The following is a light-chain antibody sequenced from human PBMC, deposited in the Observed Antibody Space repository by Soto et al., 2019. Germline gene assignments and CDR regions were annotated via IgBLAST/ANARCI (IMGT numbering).Light chain of an antibody. CDR3: QQRSNWPPVT. CDR2: DAS. J-gene: IGKJ5*01. CDR1: QSVSSY. Sequence: EIVLTQSPAPLSFSPGERATLSCRASQSVSSYLAWYQQKPGQAPRLLIYDASNRATGIPARFSGSGSGTDFTLTISSLEPEDFAVYYCQQRSNWPPVTFGQGTRLDIK. V-gene: IGKV3-11*01.